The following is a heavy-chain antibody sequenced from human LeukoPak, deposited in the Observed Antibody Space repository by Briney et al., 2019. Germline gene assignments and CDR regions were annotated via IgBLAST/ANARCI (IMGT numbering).Heavy chain of an antibody. V-gene: IGHV4-34*01. CDR2: INHSGST. CDR1: GGSFSGYY. Sequence: SETLSLTCAVYGGSFSGYYWSWIRQPPGKGLEWIGEINHSGSTNYNPSLKSRVTISVDTSKNQFSLKLSSVTAADTAVYYCARHLSGVTGYSYGRGIDYWGQGTLVTVSS. CDR3: ARHLSGVTGYSYGRGIDY. J-gene: IGHJ4*02. D-gene: IGHD5-18*01.